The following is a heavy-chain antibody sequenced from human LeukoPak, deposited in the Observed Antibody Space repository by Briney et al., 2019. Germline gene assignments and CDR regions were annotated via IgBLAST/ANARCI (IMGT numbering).Heavy chain of an antibody. CDR3: ARWGWPGQVTGPFDY. CDR2: IYTSGGT. Sequence: PSETLSLTCTVSGGSISSYYWSWIRQPAGKGLEWIGRIYTSGGTNYNPSLKSRVTISVDKSKNQFSLKLSSVTAADTVVYYCARWGWPGQVTGPFDYWGQGALVTASS. J-gene: IGHJ4*02. CDR1: GGSISSYY. V-gene: IGHV4-4*07. D-gene: IGHD5-24*01.